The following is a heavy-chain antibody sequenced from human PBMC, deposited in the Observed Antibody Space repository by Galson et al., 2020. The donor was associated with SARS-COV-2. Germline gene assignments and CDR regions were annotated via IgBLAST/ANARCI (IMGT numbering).Heavy chain of an antibody. CDR1: GFTFSSSA. Sequence: SCAASGFTFSSSAMSRVRQAPGKGLEWVSVISGSSGSTYYADSVKGRFTISRDNSKNTLYLQMNSLRAEDTAVYYCAKEPQRYCSGGTCWGQGTLVTVSS. CDR3: AKEPQRYCSGGTC. D-gene: IGHD2-15*01. J-gene: IGHJ4*02. V-gene: IGHV3-23*01. CDR2: ISGSSGST.